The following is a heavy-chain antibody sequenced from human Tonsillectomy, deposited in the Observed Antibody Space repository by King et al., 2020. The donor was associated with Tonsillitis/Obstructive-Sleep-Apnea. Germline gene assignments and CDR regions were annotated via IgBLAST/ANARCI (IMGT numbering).Heavy chain of an antibody. D-gene: IGHD2-15*01. CDR3: AREPDSVTGACDI. CDR2: INHSRCT. V-gene: IGHV4-34*01. CDR1: GGSFSGYY. Sequence: VQLQQWGAGLLKPSETLSLTCTVYGGSFSGYYWSWIRQPPGKGLDWIGEINHSRCTNYNPSLKSRVTISVDTYKNQFSLKLSSVTAADTAVYYCAREPDSVTGACDIWGQGTMVTVSS. J-gene: IGHJ3*02.